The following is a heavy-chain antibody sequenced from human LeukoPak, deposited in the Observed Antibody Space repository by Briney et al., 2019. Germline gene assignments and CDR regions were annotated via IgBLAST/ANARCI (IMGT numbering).Heavy chain of an antibody. V-gene: IGHV3-23*01. J-gene: IGHJ4*02. CDR1: GFTFSTHS. D-gene: IGHD7-27*01. CDR2: INYRGGSA. CDR3: AARNGGPYYFDY. Sequence: PGGSLRLSCAASGFTFSTHSMTWVRQAPGKGLEWVSSINYRGGSAYYADSAKGRFTISRDNSKNTLYLQMNSLRAEDTAVYYCAARNGGPYYFDYWGQGTLVTVSS.